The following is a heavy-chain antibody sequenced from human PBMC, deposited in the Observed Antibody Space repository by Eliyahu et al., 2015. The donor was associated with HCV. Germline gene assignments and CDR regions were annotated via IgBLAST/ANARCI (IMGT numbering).Heavy chain of an antibody. V-gene: IGHV2-5*02. J-gene: IGHJ4*02. CDR2: PYWDGDK. Sequence: QITLQESGPTLVKPTQTLTLTCTFSGFSLDTDGVGVGWTRQPPGKALEWLALPYWDGDKRYSPSLEGRLVITKDTSKNQVVLSMTNMDPADTATYYCARSDVRHSSTWSSLSDYWGRGTVVTVSS. CDR1: GFSLDTDGVG. CDR3: ARSDVRHSSTWSSLSDY. D-gene: IGHD6-13*01.